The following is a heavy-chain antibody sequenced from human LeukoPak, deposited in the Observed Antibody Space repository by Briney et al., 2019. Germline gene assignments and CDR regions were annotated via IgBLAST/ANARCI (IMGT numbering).Heavy chain of an antibody. V-gene: IGHV1-2*02. CDR2: INPNSGGT. J-gene: IGHJ5*02. CDR3: AREVVVAATGYNWFDP. D-gene: IGHD2-15*01. CDR1: GYTFTDYY. Sequence: ASVKVSCKTSGYTFTDYYMHWVRQAPGQGLEWMGWINPNSGGTNYAQKFQGRVTMTRDTSISTAYMELSRLRSDDTAVYYCAREVVVAATGYNWFDPWGQGTLVTVSS.